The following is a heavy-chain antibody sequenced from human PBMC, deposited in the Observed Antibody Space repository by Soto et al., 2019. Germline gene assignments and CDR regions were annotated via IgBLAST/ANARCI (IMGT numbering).Heavy chain of an antibody. V-gene: IGHV3-30-3*01. CDR1: GFPFSSYA. CDR3: AREEGIAVAGGFDP. Sequence: GGSLRLSCAASGFPFSSYAMHWVRQAPGKGLEWVAVISYDGSNKYYADSVKGRFTISRDNSKNTLYLQMNSLRAEDTAVYYCAREEGIAVAGGFDPWGQGTLVTVSS. J-gene: IGHJ5*02. D-gene: IGHD6-19*01. CDR2: ISYDGSNK.